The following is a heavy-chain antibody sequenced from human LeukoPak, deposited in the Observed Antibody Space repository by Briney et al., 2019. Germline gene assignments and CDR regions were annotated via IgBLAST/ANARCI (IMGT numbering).Heavy chain of an antibody. Sequence: SETLSLTCAVYGGSFSGYYWSWIRQPPGKGLEWIGEINHSGSTNYNPSLKSRVTISVDTSKNQFSLKLSSVTAADTAVYYCARAARYAVVRFDYWGRGTLVAVSS. CDR1: GGSFSGYY. J-gene: IGHJ4*02. CDR3: ARAARYAVVRFDY. CDR2: INHSGST. V-gene: IGHV4-34*01. D-gene: IGHD2-2*01.